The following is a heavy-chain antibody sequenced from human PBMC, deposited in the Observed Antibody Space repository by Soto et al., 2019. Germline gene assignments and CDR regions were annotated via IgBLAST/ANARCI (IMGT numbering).Heavy chain of an antibody. D-gene: IGHD4-17*01. V-gene: IGHV3-30-3*01. J-gene: IGHJ6*02. CDR2: ISFDGTKK. CDR1: GFTFNIYA. CDR3: AREDDYGYRYINYGLDV. Sequence: GGSLRLSCAASGFTFNIYALPWVRQAPGKGLEWVAVISFDGTKKYYSDSVKGRFTISRDNLKNTLYLQMNNLRVEDAALYFCAREDDYGYRYINYGLDVWGQGTTVTVSS.